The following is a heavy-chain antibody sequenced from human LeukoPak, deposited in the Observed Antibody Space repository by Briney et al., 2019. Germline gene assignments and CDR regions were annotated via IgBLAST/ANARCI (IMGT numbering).Heavy chain of an antibody. D-gene: IGHD3-10*01. J-gene: IGHJ4*02. CDR2: ISGCGTTT. CDR1: GFTVSSNY. V-gene: IGHV3-23*01. CDR3: AKAGHYGSGSYYSDY. Sequence: GGSLRLFCAASGFTVSSNYMSGVRQAPGRGLEWLSTISGCGTTTYYVDSVKGRFTVSRDNSKNTLYLQMSSLRAGDTAVYYCAKAGHYGSGSYYSDYWGRGTLVTVSP.